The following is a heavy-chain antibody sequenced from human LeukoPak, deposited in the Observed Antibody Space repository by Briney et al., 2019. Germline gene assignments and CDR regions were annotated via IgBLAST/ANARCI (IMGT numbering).Heavy chain of an antibody. CDR2: ISSSGSTI. Sequence: GGSLRLSCAASGFTFSSYEMNWVPQAPGKGLEWVSYISSSGSTIYYADSVKGRFTISRDNAKNSLYLQMNSLRAEDTAVYYCAELGITMIGGVWGKGTTVTISS. J-gene: IGHJ6*04. D-gene: IGHD3-10*02. CDR1: GFTFSSYE. V-gene: IGHV3-48*03. CDR3: AELGITMIGGV.